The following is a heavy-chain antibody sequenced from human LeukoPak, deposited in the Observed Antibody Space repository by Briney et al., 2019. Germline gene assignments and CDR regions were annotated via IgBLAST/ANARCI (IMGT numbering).Heavy chain of an antibody. CDR2: INPNSGGT. CDR1: GYTFTGYY. D-gene: IGHD3-22*01. J-gene: IGHJ4*02. CDR3: ARFPEPRPGITMNHDY. V-gene: IGHV1-2*02. Sequence: ASVKVSCKASGYTFTGYYMHWVRQAPGQGLEWMGWINPNSGGTNYAQKFQGRVAMTRDTSISTAYMELSRLRSYDTAVYYSARFPEPRPGITMNHDYWGQGTLVTVSS.